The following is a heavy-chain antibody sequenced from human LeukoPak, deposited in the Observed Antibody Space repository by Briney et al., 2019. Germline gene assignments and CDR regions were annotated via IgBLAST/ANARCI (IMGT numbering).Heavy chain of an antibody. CDR2: INHSGST. V-gene: IGHV4-34*01. D-gene: IGHD4-17*01. CDR3: ARVGGVTVTTGDY. Sequence: SETLSLTCAVYGGSFSGYYWSWIRQPPGKGLEWIGEINHSGSTNYNPSLKSRVTISVDTSKNQFSLKLSSVTAADTAVYYCARVGGVTVTTGDYWGQGTLVTVSS. J-gene: IGHJ4*02. CDR1: GGSFSGYY.